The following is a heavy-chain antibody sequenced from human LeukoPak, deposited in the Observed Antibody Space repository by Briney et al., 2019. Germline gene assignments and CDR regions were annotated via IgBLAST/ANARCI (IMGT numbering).Heavy chain of an antibody. V-gene: IGHV3-30-3*01. D-gene: IGHD2/OR15-2a*01. J-gene: IGHJ4*02. CDR2: ISYDGSNK. Sequence: GGSLRLSCAASGFTFSSYAMHWVRQAPGKGLEWVAVISYDGSNKYYADSVKGRFTISRDNSKNTLYLQMNSLRAEDTAVYYCARALFSPPDYRGQGTLVTVSS. CDR3: ARALFSPPDY. CDR1: GFTFSSYA.